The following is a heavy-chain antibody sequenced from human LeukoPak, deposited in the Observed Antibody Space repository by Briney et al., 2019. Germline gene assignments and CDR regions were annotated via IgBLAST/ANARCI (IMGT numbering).Heavy chain of an antibody. CDR2: QYYSGGA. V-gene: IGHV4-39*01. CDR3: ARAYGARPYYYFVS. D-gene: IGHD4-17*01. J-gene: IGHJ4*02. CDR1: GGSISSNGYY. Sequence: PSETLSLTCSLPGGSISSNGYYWGWIRQPPGKGLEWIGAQYYSGGANYNPSLKTRVTISVAISRNQFLLKVTSVTPAATAVITCARAYGARPYYYFVSWGQGTLVTVSS.